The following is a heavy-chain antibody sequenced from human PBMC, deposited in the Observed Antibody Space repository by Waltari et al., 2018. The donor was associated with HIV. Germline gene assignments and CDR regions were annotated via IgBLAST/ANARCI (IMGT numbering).Heavy chain of an antibody. CDR1: GGSFSGPY. Sequence: QVQLQQWGAGLLTPSETLSITCAVYGGSFSGPYWSWIRQPPGKGLEWIGEINHRGSTNYNPSLKSRVTISVDTSKNQFSLKLSSVTAADTAVYYCARRPYYDISWFDPWGQGTLVTVSS. D-gene: IGHD3-9*01. CDR3: ARRPYYDISWFDP. CDR2: INHRGST. V-gene: IGHV4-34*01. J-gene: IGHJ5*02.